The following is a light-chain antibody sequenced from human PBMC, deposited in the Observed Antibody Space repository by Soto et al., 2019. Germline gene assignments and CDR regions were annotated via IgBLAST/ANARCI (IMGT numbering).Light chain of an antibody. Sequence: EIVLTQSPGTLSLSPGERATLSCRASQSVPSDWLAWYRHKPGQAPRLLIYGASSRATGVPDRVSGSGSGTDFTLTINRLEPEDFAVYYCQQRSNWPPSLTFGGGTTVEIK. J-gene: IGKJ4*01. V-gene: IGKV3D-20*02. CDR2: GAS. CDR1: QSVPSDW. CDR3: QQRSNWPPSLT.